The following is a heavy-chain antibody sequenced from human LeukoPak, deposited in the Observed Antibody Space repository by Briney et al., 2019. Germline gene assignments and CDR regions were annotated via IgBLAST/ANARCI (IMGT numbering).Heavy chain of an antibody. J-gene: IGHJ6*02. Sequence: QPGGSLRLSCAASGFTFSSYAMSWVRQAPGGGLEWVSEISGGGGTTDYADSVRGRFTISRDNSKNTLYLQMNTLRAEDTAVYYCAKPPPSSISWYYCYGMDVWGQGTTVTVSS. V-gene: IGHV3-23*01. CDR3: AKPPPSSISWYYCYGMDV. D-gene: IGHD6-13*01. CDR2: ISGGGGTT. CDR1: GFTFSSYA.